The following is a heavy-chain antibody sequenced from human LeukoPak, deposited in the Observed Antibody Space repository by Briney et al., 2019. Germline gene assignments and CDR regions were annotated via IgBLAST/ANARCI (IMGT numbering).Heavy chain of an antibody. D-gene: IGHD3-10*01. CDR3: TSTDDVLLWFGEPLYFDY. Sequence: PGGSLRLSCAASGITLSNYEMNWVRQAPGKGLEWLSYISGSGTTIYYADSVKGRFTISRDNAKNSLYLQMNSLKTEDTAVYYCTSTDDVLLWFGEPLYFDYWGQGTLVTVSS. CDR2: ISGSGTTI. J-gene: IGHJ4*02. CDR1: GITLSNYE. V-gene: IGHV3-48*03.